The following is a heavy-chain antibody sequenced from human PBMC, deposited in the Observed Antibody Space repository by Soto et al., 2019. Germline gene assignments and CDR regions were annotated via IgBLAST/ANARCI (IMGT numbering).Heavy chain of an antibody. D-gene: IGHD3-3*01. J-gene: IGHJ4*02. V-gene: IGHV3-23*01. CDR2: ISGSGGSS. CDR3: AKRRGITIFGVVTSNYFDY. Sequence: EVQLLESGGGLVQPGGSLRLSCAASGFTFSSYAMSWVRQAPGKGLEWVSAISGSGGSSYYADSVKGRFTISRDNSKNTLYPQMNSLRAEDTAVYYCAKRRGITIFGVVTSNYFDYWGQGTLVTVSS. CDR1: GFTFSSYA.